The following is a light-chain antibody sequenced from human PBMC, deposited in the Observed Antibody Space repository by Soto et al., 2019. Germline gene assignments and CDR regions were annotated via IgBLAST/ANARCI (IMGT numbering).Light chain of an antibody. CDR1: SSDVGSYNR. V-gene: IGLV2-18*02. J-gene: IGLJ1*01. CDR2: EVS. Sequence: QSALTQPPSVSGSPGQSVTISCTGTSSDVGSYNRVSWYQQPPGTAPKVIIYEVSNRPSGVPDRFSGSKSGNTASLTISGLQPEDEADYYCYSFTSSNTYVLGTGNKVTVL. CDR3: YSFTSSNTYV.